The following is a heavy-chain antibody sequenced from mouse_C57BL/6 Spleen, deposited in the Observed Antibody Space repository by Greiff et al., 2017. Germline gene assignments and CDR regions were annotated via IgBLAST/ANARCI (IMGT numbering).Heavy chain of an antibody. CDR2: ISSGSSTI. CDR3: ARPGSSYTWLAY. D-gene: IGHD1-1*01. J-gene: IGHJ3*01. CDR1: GFTFSDYG. Sequence: VKLVESGGGLVKPGGSLKLSCAASGFTFSDYGMHWVRQAPEKGLEWVAYISSGSSTIYYADTVKGRFTISRDNDKNTLFLQMTSLRSEETARNYCARPGSSYTWLAYWGQGTLVTVSA. V-gene: IGHV5-17*01.